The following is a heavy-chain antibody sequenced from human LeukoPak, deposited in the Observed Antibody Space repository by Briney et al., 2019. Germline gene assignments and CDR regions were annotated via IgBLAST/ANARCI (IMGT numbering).Heavy chain of an antibody. J-gene: IGHJ4*02. Sequence: GGSLRLSCAASGFTFSSYGMHWVRQAPGKGLEWVAVISYDGSNKYYADSVKGRFTISRDNSKNTLYLQMNSLRAEDTAVYYCAKPTTVTTIWSNKDYFDYWGQGTLVTVSS. V-gene: IGHV3-30*18. CDR3: AKPTTVTTIWSNKDYFDY. D-gene: IGHD4-17*01. CDR1: GFTFSSYG. CDR2: ISYDGSNK.